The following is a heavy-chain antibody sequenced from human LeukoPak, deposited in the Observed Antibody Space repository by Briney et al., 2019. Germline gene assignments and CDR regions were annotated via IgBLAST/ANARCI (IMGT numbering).Heavy chain of an antibody. CDR2: IYYSGST. CDR3: ARARGRHRYFDY. Sequence: SGTLSLTCAASGCSISSYCWRWIRQPPGKGLEWIGYIYYSGSTNYNPSLKSRVTISVDTSKNQFSLKLSSVTAADTAVYYCARARGRHRYFDYWGQGTLVTVSS. CDR1: GCSISSYC. V-gene: IGHV4-59*01. J-gene: IGHJ4*02.